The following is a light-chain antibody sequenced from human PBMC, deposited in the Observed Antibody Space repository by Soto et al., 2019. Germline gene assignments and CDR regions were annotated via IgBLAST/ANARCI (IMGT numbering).Light chain of an antibody. CDR2: EVT. CDR1: SSDVGGYAY. Sequence: QSVLTQPASVSGSPGQSNTISCTGTSSDVGGYAYVSWYQQHPGTGPRLIIFEVTNRPSGVSNRFSGSKSGNTASLTISGRQAEDEADYYCTSYTSSSTQVFGTGTKVTVL. V-gene: IGLV2-14*01. J-gene: IGLJ1*01. CDR3: TSYTSSSTQV.